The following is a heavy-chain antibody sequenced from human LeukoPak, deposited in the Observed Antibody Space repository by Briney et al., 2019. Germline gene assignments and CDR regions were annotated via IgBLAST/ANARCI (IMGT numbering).Heavy chain of an antibody. Sequence: GASLRLSCAASGFTFSNYAMSWVRQAPGKGLEWVSAITGSGGNTYYADSVKGRFTISRDNSKNTLYLQMNSLRAEDTAVYYCARDESSGYSYGTYYYYYGMDVWGQGTTVTVSS. V-gene: IGHV3-23*01. CDR3: ARDESSGYSYGTYYYYYGMDV. CDR1: GFTFSNYA. D-gene: IGHD5-18*01. J-gene: IGHJ6*02. CDR2: ITGSGGNT.